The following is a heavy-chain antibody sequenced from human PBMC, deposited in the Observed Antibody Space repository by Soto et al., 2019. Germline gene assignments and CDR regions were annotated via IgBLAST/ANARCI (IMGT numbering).Heavy chain of an antibody. D-gene: IGHD2-15*01. CDR2: ISSSSSYI. V-gene: IGHV3-21*01. Sequence: EVQLVESGGGLVKPGGSLRLSCAASGFTFSSYSMNWVRQAPGKGLEWVSSISSSSSYIYYADSVKGRFTISRDNAKNSLYLKMNSLRAEDTAVYYCARDLGYGGNGRYYFDYWGQGTLVTVSS. CDR1: GFTFSSYS. CDR3: ARDLGYGGNGRYYFDY. J-gene: IGHJ4*02.